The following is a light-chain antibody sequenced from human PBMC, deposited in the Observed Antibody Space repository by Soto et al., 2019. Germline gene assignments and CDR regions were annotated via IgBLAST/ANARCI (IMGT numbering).Light chain of an antibody. CDR3: GAEHGSGSNFVVV. CDR1: SGYSNYK. V-gene: IGLV9-49*01. J-gene: IGLJ2*01. CDR2: VGTGGIVG. Sequence: QSVLTQPPSASASLGASVTLTCTLSSGYSNYKVDWYQQRPGKGPRFVMRVGTGGIVGSKGDGLPVRFSVFGSGLNRYLTIKNIRVEDESDYHCGAEHGSGSNFVVVFGGGTKLTVL.